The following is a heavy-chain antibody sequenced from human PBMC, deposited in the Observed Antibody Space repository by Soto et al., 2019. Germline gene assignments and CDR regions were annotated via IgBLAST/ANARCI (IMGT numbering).Heavy chain of an antibody. J-gene: IGHJ3*02. CDR3: ARDPGYRPDAFDI. D-gene: IGHD5-18*01. CDR2: IGAYNGNT. Sequence: QVHLVQSGTEVKNPGASVKVSCKASGYTFTSSGVSWVRQAAGQGLEWMGWIGAYNGNTSYAQNVQGRVTMTIDTSTSTAYMEVRSLRSDDTAVYYCARDPGYRPDAFDIWGQGTVVIVSS. CDR1: GYTFTSSG. V-gene: IGHV1-18*01.